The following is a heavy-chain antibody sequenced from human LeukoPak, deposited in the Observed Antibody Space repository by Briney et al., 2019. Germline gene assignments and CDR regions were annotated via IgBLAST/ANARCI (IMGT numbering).Heavy chain of an antibody. D-gene: IGHD3-10*01. Sequence: SETLSLTCSVSGASITSDYWSWIRQPPGKGLEWIGYIYYTGNTNYNPSLKSRVTISLDTSKNLFSLKLTSMTAADTAVYYCASGGVYFDYWGQGNLVTVSS. CDR2: IYYTGNT. J-gene: IGHJ4*02. CDR1: GASITSDY. V-gene: IGHV4-59*01. CDR3: ASGGVYFDY.